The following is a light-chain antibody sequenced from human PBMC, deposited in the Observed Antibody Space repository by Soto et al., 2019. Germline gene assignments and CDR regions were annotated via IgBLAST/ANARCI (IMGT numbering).Light chain of an antibody. Sequence: QSVLTQPPSVPGAPVQRVTISCSGTSSSIGAGYEVHWYHQLPGTAPKLVVSGNGNRPSGVPDRLSASKSGTSASLAITGLQAEDEGHYYCQSYDKRLTAYVFGTGTKVTVL. CDR2: GNG. V-gene: IGLV1-40*01. CDR3: QSYDKRLTAYV. J-gene: IGLJ1*01. CDR1: SSSIGAGYE.